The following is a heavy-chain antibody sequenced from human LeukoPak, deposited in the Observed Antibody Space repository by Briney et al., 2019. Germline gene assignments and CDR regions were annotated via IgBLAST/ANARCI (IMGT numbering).Heavy chain of an antibody. CDR3: ARRKGYCSSTSCQGAFDI. CDR1: GGSFSGYY. D-gene: IGHD2-2*01. Sequence: SETLSLTCAVYGGSFSGYYWSWIRQPPGKGLEWIGEINHSGSTNYNPSLKSRVTISVDTSKNQLSLKLSSVTAADTAVYYCARRKGYCSSTSCQGAFDIWGQGTMVTVSS. CDR2: INHSGST. V-gene: IGHV4-34*01. J-gene: IGHJ3*02.